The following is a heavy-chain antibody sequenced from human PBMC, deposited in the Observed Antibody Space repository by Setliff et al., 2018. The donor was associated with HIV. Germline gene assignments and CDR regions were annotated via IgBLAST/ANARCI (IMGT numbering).Heavy chain of an antibody. CDR3: ARGGRSTVATWAWFDP. CDR2: FYYSWNT. CDR1: GASIGRRSDC. Sequence: SETLSLTCTVSGASIGRRSDCWGWIRQPPGKGLEWIGSFYYSWNTYYNPSLKSRVTISVDTSKNQFSLKLSSVTAADTAVYYCARGGRSTVATWAWFDPWGQGTLVTVS. V-gene: IGHV4-39*01. D-gene: IGHD4-4*01. J-gene: IGHJ5*02.